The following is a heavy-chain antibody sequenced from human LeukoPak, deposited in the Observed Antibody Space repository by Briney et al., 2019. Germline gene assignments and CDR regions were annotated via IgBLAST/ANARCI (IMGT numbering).Heavy chain of an antibody. J-gene: IGHJ4*02. Sequence: PSETLSLTCAVYGGSFSGYYWSWIRQPPGKGLEWIGEINHSGSTNYNPSLKSRVTISVDTSKNQFSLKLSSVTAADTAVYYCARVGAAAGTSPDYWGQGTLVTVSS. CDR1: GGSFSGYY. D-gene: IGHD6-13*01. V-gene: IGHV4-34*01. CDR3: ARVGAAAGTSPDY. CDR2: INHSGST.